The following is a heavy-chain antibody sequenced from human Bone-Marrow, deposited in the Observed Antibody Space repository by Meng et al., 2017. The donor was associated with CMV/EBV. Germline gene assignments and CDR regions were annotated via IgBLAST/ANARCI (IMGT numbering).Heavy chain of an antibody. Sequence: ASVKVSCKASGCTFTGQYIHWVRQAPGQGLEWVGCINPKSGDTDYSQRFQGRVTMTRDTSISTASMELSSLRSDDTAVYYCARDWGSAAKLGDWGQGTLVTVSS. CDR1: GCTFTGQY. J-gene: IGHJ4*02. D-gene: IGHD2-2*01. CDR2: INPKSGDT. V-gene: IGHV1-2*02. CDR3: ARDWGSAAKLGD.